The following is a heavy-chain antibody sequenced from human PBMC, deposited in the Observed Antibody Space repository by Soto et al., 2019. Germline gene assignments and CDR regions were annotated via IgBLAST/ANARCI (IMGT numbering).Heavy chain of an antibody. CDR1: GFTLSDYY. V-gene: IGHV3-11*05. CDR2: ISSSSSYT. D-gene: IGHD4-17*01. J-gene: IGHJ6*02. Sequence: QVQLVEAGGGLVKPGGSLRLSCAASGFTLSDYYMSWIRQAPGKGAEWVSYISSSSSYTNYAGTVKGRFTISRDNAKNSLYLQMNSRRAEDTAVYYCARGPLYGDYVENRMDVWGQGTTVTVSS. CDR3: ARGPLYGDYVENRMDV.